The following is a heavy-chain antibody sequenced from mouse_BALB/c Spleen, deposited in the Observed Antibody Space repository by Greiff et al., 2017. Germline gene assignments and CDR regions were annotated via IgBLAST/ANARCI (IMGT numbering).Heavy chain of an antibody. V-gene: IGHV1S22*01. CDR2: IYPGSGST. CDR1: GYTFTSYW. CDR3: ARGGWDVDWFAY. Sequence: LQQPGSELVRPGASVKLSCKASGYTFTSYWMHWVKQRHGQGLEWIGNIYPGSGSTNYDEKFKSKGTLTVDTSSSTAYMHLSSLTSEDSAVYYCARGGWDVDWFAYWGQGTLVTVSA. D-gene: IGHD4-1*01. J-gene: IGHJ3*01.